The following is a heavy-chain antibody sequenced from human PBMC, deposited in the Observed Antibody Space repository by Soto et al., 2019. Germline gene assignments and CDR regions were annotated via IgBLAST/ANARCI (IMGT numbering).Heavy chain of an antibody. V-gene: IGHV5-51*01. CDR3: ARTGRTYCSGGSCYIGAFDI. J-gene: IGHJ3*02. CDR1: GYSFTSYW. Sequence: GESLKISCKGSGYSFTSYWIGWVRQMPGKGLEWMGIIYPGDSDTRYSPSFQGQVTISADKSISTAYLQWSSLKASDTAMYYCARTGRTYCSGGSCYIGAFDIWGQGTMVTVSS. CDR2: IYPGDSDT. D-gene: IGHD2-15*01.